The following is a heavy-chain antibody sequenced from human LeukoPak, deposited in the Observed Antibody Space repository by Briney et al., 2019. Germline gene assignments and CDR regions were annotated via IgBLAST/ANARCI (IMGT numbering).Heavy chain of an antibody. CDR1: GFTFSSYG. CDR3: ARGPYYYGSGSYYSYYFDY. V-gene: IGHV3-30*02. J-gene: IGHJ4*02. Sequence: GGSLRLSCAASGFTFSSYGMHWVRQAPGKGLEWVAFIRYDGSNKYYADSVKGRFTISRDNSKNTLYLQMNSLRAEDTAVYYCARGPYYYGSGSYYSYYFDYWGQGTLVTVSS. CDR2: IRYDGSNK. D-gene: IGHD3-10*01.